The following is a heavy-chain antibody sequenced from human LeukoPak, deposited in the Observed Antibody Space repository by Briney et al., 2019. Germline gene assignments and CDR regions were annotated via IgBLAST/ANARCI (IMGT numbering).Heavy chain of an antibody. CDR1: GYTLTELY. V-gene: IGHV1-24*01. D-gene: IGHD6-13*01. Sequence: SVKVSCKVSGYTLTELYMHWVRQATGKGLEWMGGFDPEDGETNYAQKFQGRVTMTEDTSTDTAYMELSGLRCEDTAVYYCATAVSSPGLDWFDPWGQGTLVTGSS. CDR2: FDPEDGET. J-gene: IGHJ5*02. CDR3: ATAVSSPGLDWFDP.